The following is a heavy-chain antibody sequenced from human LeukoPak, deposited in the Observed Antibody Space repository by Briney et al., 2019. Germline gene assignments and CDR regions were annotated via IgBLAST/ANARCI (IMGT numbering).Heavy chain of an antibody. V-gene: IGHV3-21*01. J-gene: IGHJ4*02. CDR2: ITSSSTSM. CDR1: GFTFTTYS. Sequence: GGSLRLSCAASGFTFTTYSMNWGRQAPGKGLEWVSSITSSSTSMYYADSVKGRFTISRDNAKNSLYLQMISLRAEDTAVYYCARTYYDILTGYNPYFDYWGQGTLVTVSS. CDR3: ARTYYDILTGYNPYFDY. D-gene: IGHD3-9*01.